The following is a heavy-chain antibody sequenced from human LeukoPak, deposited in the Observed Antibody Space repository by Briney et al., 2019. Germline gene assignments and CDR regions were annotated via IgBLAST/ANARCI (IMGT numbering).Heavy chain of an antibody. CDR2: ISNTGAT. Sequence: SETLSLTCSVSGGSVTSYYWNWVRQTPEMGLEWIGYISNTGATDYGPAFTSRVSMSLDTSKNQFSLRLTYVTAADTGVYYCARGYCSDEICPVFPSWGQGTLVTVSS. D-gene: IGHD2-15*01. V-gene: IGHV4-59*02. J-gene: IGHJ1*01. CDR1: GGSVTSYY. CDR3: ARGYCSDEICPVFPS.